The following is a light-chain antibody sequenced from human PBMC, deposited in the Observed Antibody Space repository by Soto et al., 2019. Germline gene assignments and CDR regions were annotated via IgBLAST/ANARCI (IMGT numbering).Light chain of an antibody. Sequence: QSVLTQSPSASASLGASVKLTCTLSSGHSSYAIAWHKQQPEKGPRYLMKLDSYGSHTKGDAIPDRFSGSSSGAERYLTISSLQSEDEADYYCQTWGTGIHVVFGGGTQLTVL. J-gene: IGLJ2*01. CDR1: SGHSSYA. CDR2: LDSYGSH. CDR3: QTWGTGIHVV. V-gene: IGLV4-69*01.